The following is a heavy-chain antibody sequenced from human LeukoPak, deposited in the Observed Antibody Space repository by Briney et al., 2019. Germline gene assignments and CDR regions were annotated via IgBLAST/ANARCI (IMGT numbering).Heavy chain of an antibody. J-gene: IGHJ4*02. V-gene: IGHV3-48*02. CDR1: GFTFSSYS. CDR2: ISSSSSTI. Sequence: PGGSLRLSCAASGFTFSSYSMNWVRQAPGEGLGWVSYISSSSSTIYYADSVKGRFTISRDNAKNSLYLQMYSLRDEDTAVYYCARAKKTVTTRPPDYWGQGTLVTVSS. D-gene: IGHD4-17*01. CDR3: ARAKKTVTTRPPDY.